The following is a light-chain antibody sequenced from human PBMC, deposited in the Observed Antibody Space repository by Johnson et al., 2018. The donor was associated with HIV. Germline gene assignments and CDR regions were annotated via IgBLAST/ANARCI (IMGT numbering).Light chain of an antibody. J-gene: IGLJ1*01. CDR2: ENN. CDR1: SSNIGNNY. CDR3: GTCDSSLSEYV. V-gene: IGLV1-51*02. Sequence: QSILTQPPSVSAAPGQKVTISCSGSSSNIGNNYVSWYQQLPGTAPKLLIYENNKRPSGIPDRFSGSKSGTSATLGITALQTGDEADYYCGTCDSSLSEYVFRTGAKVTVL.